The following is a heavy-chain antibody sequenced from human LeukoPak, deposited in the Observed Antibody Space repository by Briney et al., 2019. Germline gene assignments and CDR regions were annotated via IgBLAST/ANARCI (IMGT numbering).Heavy chain of an antibody. CDR3: ARDYTDYYGSGPYYYYMDV. D-gene: IGHD3-10*01. J-gene: IGHJ6*03. CDR1: GFTFSSYA. V-gene: IGHV3-23*01. Sequence: GGSLRLSCAASGFTFSSYAMSWVRQAPGKGLEWVSAISGSGGSTYYADSVKGRFTISRDNAKNSLYLQMNSLRAGDTAVYYCARDYTDYYGSGPYYYYMDVWGKGTTVTISS. CDR2: ISGSGGST.